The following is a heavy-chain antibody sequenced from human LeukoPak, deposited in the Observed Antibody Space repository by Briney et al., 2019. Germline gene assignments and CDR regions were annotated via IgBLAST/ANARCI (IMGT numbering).Heavy chain of an antibody. Sequence: PGGSLRLSCAASEFIFSDYYMSWIRQAPGKGLEWVSYISSSGSTIYYADSVKGRFTIPRDNARNSLYLQMNSLRAEDTAVYYCARGTRSGSYRFDYWGQGTLVTVSS. CDR2: ISSSGSTI. D-gene: IGHD1-26*01. J-gene: IGHJ4*02. V-gene: IGHV3-11*01. CDR1: EFIFSDYY. CDR3: ARGTRSGSYRFDY.